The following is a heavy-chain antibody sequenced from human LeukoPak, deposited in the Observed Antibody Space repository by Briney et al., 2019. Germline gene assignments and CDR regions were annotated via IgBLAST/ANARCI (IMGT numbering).Heavy chain of an antibody. Sequence: SAKLSCKASGYTFTGYYMHWVRQAPGQGLEWMGWINPDSGGTNFAQKFQGRVTMTRDTSISTVYMELSRLRSDDTAVYYCARDRGSSGWYGRTFDIWGQGTMVTVSS. V-gene: IGHV1-2*02. J-gene: IGHJ3*02. CDR1: GYTFTGYY. CDR2: INPDSGGT. D-gene: IGHD6-19*01. CDR3: ARDRGSSGWYGRTFDI.